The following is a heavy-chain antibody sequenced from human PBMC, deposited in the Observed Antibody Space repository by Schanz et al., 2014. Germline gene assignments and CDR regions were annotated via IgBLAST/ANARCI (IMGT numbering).Heavy chain of an antibody. D-gene: IGHD3-22*01. Sequence: VQLVESGGGLVQPGGSLRLSCAASGFTFNNYDMNWVRQAPGKGLEWVAVISYDGRNKYFADSVKGRFTISRDNSKNTLFLQVNSLRAEDTAVYYCAKDHFGHYDSSGCSDCYYYGMDVWGQGTTVTVSS. V-gene: IGHV3-30*18. CDR3: AKDHFGHYDSSGCSDCYYYGMDV. J-gene: IGHJ6*02. CDR2: ISYDGRNK. CDR1: GFTFNNYD.